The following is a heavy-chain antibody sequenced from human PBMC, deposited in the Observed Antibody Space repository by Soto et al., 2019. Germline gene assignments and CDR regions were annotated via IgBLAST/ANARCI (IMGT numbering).Heavy chain of an antibody. CDR1: GGSISSGNYY. CDR3: ARLAGYCSGGSCYSGSHFDY. D-gene: IGHD2-15*01. CDR2: ISYSGST. V-gene: IGHV4-30-4*01. J-gene: IGHJ4*02. Sequence: PSETLSLTCTVSGGSISSGNYYWSWIRQPPGKGLEWIGFISYSGSTYYSTSLKSRVTISVDTSKGQFSLNLSFVTAADTAVYYCARLAGYCSGGSCYSGSHFDYWGQGALVTVSS.